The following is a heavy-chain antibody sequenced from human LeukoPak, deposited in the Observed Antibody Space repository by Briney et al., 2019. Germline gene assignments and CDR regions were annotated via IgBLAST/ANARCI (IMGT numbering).Heavy chain of an antibody. CDR3: ARGTGVDY. Sequence: GGSLRLSCAASGFTFTTFWMSWVCQAPGKGLEWVANINQDGSAKRYVDSVKGRFTTTRDNAKNSLDLQMNSLRVEDTAVYYCARGTGVDYWGQGTLVSVSS. J-gene: IGHJ4*02. D-gene: IGHD3-10*01. CDR2: INQDGSAK. V-gene: IGHV3-7*01. CDR1: GFTFTTFW.